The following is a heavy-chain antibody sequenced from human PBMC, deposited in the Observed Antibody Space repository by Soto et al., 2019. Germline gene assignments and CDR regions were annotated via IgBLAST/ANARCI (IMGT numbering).Heavy chain of an antibody. J-gene: IGHJ4*02. CDR3: ARAPDNLEWLL. CDR1: GGSFSGYY. Sequence: PSETLSLTCAVYGGSFSGYYWSWIRQPPGKGLEWIGEINHSGSTNYNPSLKSRVTISVDTSKNQFSLKLSSVTAADTAVYYCARAPDNLEWLLWGQGTLVTVSS. CDR2: INHSGST. D-gene: IGHD3-3*01. V-gene: IGHV4-34*01.